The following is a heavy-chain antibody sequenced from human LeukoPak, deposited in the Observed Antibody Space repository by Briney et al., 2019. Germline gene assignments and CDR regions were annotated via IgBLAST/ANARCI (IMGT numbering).Heavy chain of an antibody. CDR1: GFTFSSYA. CDR3: AIMHGYYDGSGFWVQ. CDR2: ISPSGDRT. V-gene: IGHV3-23*01. D-gene: IGHD3-22*01. J-gene: IGHJ4*02. Sequence: GGSLRLSCAASGFTFSSYAMSWVRQAPGKGLEGVSFISPSGDRTSNADSVEGRFTISRDNTRHTLYLQMNSLRDEDTGVSYCAIMHGYYDGSGFWVQWGQGTLVTVSS.